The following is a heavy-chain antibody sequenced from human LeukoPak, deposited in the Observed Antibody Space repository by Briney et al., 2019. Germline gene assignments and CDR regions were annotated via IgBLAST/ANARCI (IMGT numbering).Heavy chain of an antibody. CDR3: ARGPLYDFWSGYYSPFDY. CDR1: GFTFSSYA. J-gene: IGHJ4*02. V-gene: IGHV3-23*01. D-gene: IGHD3-3*01. Sequence: TGGSLRLSCAASGFTFSSYAMSWVRQAPGKGLEWVSAISGSGGSTYYADSVKGRFTISRDNSKNTLYLQMNSLRAEDTAAYYCARGPLYDFWSGYYSPFDYWGQGTLVTVSS. CDR2: ISGSGGST.